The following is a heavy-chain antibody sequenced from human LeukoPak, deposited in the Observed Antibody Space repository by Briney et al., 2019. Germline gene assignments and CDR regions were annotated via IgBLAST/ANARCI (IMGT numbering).Heavy chain of an antibody. V-gene: IGHV3-23*01. CDR1: GFTFSSYA. CDR3: AKESPLLWFGELSGYYYMDV. CDR2: ISGSGGST. J-gene: IGHJ6*03. D-gene: IGHD3-10*01. Sequence: GGSLRLSCAASGFTFSSYAMSWVRQAPGKGLEWVSAISGSGGSTYYADSVKGRFTISRDDSKNTLYLQMNSLRAEDTAVYYCAKESPLLWFGELSGYYYMDVWGKGTTVTVSS.